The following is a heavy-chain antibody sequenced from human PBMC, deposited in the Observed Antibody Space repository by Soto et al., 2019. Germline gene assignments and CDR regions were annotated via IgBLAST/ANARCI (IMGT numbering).Heavy chain of an antibody. V-gene: IGHV3-30-3*01. CDR1: GFTFSSYA. CDR2: ISYDGSNK. CDR3: ARYIAAAAVDF. J-gene: IGHJ4*02. D-gene: IGHD6-13*01. Sequence: GGSLRLSCAASGFTFSSYAMHWVRQAPGKGLEWVAVISYDGSNKYYADSVKGRFTISRDNAKNSLYLQMNSLRAEDTAVYYCARYIAAAAVDFWGQGTLVTVPQ.